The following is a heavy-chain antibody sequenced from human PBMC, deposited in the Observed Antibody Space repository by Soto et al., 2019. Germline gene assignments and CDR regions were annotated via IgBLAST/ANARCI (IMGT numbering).Heavy chain of an antibody. Sequence: GGSLRLSCAASGFTFSSYAMSWVRQAPGKGLEWVSAISGSGGIAYYADSVKGRFTISRDNSKNTLYLQMNSLRAEDTAVYYCAKGWQQLVTNNWFDHWGQGTLVTVSS. V-gene: IGHV3-23*01. CDR2: ISGSGGIA. CDR3: AKGWQQLVTNNWFDH. J-gene: IGHJ5*02. D-gene: IGHD6-13*01. CDR1: GFTFSSYA.